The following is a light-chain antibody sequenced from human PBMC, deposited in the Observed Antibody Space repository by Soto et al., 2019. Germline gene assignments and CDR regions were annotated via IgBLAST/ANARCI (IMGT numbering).Light chain of an antibody. J-gene: IGKJ1*01. CDR3: QQYVSSPGT. CDR2: GAS. CDR1: QSVSSGY. Sequence: TVLTQAPGTLSLSPGEGATLSCRASQSVSSGYLAWYQQKPGQAPRLLIYGASSRATGIPDRFSGSGSGTDFTLTISRLESEDLAVYYCQQYVSSPGTFGQGTKVDSK. V-gene: IGKV3-20*01.